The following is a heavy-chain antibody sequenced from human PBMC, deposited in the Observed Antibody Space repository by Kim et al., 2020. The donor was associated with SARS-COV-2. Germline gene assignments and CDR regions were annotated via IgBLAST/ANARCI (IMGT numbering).Heavy chain of an antibody. CDR1: GFDFINYG. D-gene: IGHD2-8*02. Sequence: GGSLRLSCVASGFDFINYGVHWVRQAPGKGLDWVAVIWYDGSHKFYSDSAKGRFTISRDNSKNTVYLQMNSLRLDDTAVYFCARQGRYLVALEYWGQGTL. J-gene: IGHJ4*02. V-gene: IGHV3-33*01. CDR3: ARQGRYLVALEY. CDR2: IWYDGSHK.